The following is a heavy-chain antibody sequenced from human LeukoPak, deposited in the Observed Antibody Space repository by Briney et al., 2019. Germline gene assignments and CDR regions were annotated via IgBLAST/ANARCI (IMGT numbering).Heavy chain of an antibody. CDR2: IYHSGST. CDR3: ARGTDIVVVVAAPYYYYGMDV. V-gene: IGHV4-30-2*01. CDR1: GGSINSGGYS. D-gene: IGHD2-15*01. Sequence: PSETLSLTCAVSGGSINSGGYSWSWIRQPPGKGLEWIGYIYHSGSTNYNPSLKSRVTISVDTSKNQFSLKLSSVTAADTAVYYCARGTDIVVVVAAPYYYYGMDVWGQGTTVTVSS. J-gene: IGHJ6*02.